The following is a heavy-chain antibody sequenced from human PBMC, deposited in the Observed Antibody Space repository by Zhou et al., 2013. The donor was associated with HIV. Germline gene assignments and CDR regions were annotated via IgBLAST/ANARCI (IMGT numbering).Heavy chain of an antibody. CDR1: GYTFTSYD. V-gene: IGHV1-8*03. D-gene: IGHD2-2*01. CDR2: MNPNSGNT. J-gene: IGHJ3*02. Sequence: QVQLVQSGAEVKKPGASVKVSCKASGYTFTSYDINWVRQATGQGLEWMGWMNPNSGNTGYAQKFQGRVTITRNTSISTAYMELSSLRSEDTAVYYCARVFCSSTSCSPLDAFDIWGQGTMVTVSS. CDR3: ARVFCSSTSCSPLDAFDI.